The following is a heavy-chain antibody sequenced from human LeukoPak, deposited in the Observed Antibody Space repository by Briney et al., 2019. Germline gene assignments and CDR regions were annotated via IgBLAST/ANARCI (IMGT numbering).Heavy chain of an antibody. V-gene: IGHV3-30*04. J-gene: IGHJ4*02. Sequence: GGSLRLSCAASGFTFSSYAMHWVRQAPGKGLEWVAVIPYDGSNKYYADSVKGRFTISRDNSKNTLYLQMNSLRAEDTAVYYCAREDSPGIAESYYFDYWGQGTLVTVSS. D-gene: IGHD6-13*01. CDR3: AREDSPGIAESYYFDY. CDR2: IPYDGSNK. CDR1: GFTFSSYA.